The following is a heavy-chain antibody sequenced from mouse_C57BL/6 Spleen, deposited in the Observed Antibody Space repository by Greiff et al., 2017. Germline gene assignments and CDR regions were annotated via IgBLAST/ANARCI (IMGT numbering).Heavy chain of an antibody. D-gene: IGHD2-1*01. CDR2: IYPRSGNT. CDR1: GYTFTSYG. Sequence: QFQLQQSGAELARPGASVKLSCKASGYTFTSYGIGWVKQRPGQGLEWIGEIYPRSGNTYSNEKFKGKATLTADNSSSTAYMGLRSLTSEDSTVYYCARGRYGNYYAMDDWGQGTSVTVSS. J-gene: IGHJ4*01. CDR3: ARGRYGNYYAMDD. V-gene: IGHV1-81*01.